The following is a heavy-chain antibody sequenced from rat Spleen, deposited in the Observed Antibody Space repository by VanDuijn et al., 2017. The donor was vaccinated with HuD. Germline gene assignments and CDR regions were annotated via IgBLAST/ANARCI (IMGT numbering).Heavy chain of an antibody. D-gene: IGHD1-2*01. CDR2: ISTGGGNT. V-gene: IGHV5S23*01. J-gene: IGHJ4*01. Sequence: EVQLVESGGGLVQPGRSLKLSCAASGFTFSNYDMAWVRQAPTKGLEWVASISTGGGNTYYRDSVKGRFTISRDNAKSTLYLQMNSLRSEDTATYYCTTYYYSSYIDVMDAWGQGASVTVSS. CDR3: TTYYYSSYIDVMDA. CDR1: GFTFSNYD.